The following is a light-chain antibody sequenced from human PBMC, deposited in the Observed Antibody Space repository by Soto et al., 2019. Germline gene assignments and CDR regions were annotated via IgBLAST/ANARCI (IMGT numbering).Light chain of an antibody. CDR3: SSYTGSSTPLV. V-gene: IGLV2-14*01. J-gene: IGLJ2*01. CDR2: DVS. Sequence: QSALTQPASVSGSPGQSITISCTGTSSDVGGYNYVSWYQQHPGKAPKLMIYDVSNRPSGVSNRFSGSKSGNTASLTISGVQAGDEGDYYCSSYTGSSTPLVFGGGTKLTVL. CDR1: SSDVGGYNY.